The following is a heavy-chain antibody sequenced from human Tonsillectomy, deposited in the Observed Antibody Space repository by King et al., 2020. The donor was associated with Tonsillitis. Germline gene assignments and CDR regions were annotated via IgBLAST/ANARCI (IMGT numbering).Heavy chain of an antibody. D-gene: IGHD1-26*01. CDR2: IISSGSTM. V-gene: IGHV3-48*01. Sequence: VQLVESGGGLVQPGGSLRLSCAASGFIFSNYSMNWVRQAPGKGLEWVSYIISSGSTMYYADSVKGRFTISRDNAKHSLYLQMNSLRAEDTAVYYCAAELGDYWGQGTLVTVSA. J-gene: IGHJ4*02. CDR1: GFIFSNYS. CDR3: AAELGDY.